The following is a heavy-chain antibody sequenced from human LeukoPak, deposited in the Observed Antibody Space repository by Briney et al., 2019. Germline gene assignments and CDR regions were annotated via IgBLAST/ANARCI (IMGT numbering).Heavy chain of an antibody. Sequence: SETLSLTCAVYGGSFSGYYWSWIRQPPGKGLEWIGEINHSGSTNYNPSLKSRVTIPVDTSKNQFSLKLSSVTAADTAVYYCARDRRYYYGSGSYYTLYFQHWGQGTLVTVSS. V-gene: IGHV4-34*01. J-gene: IGHJ1*01. CDR1: GGSFSGYY. CDR2: INHSGST. D-gene: IGHD3-10*01. CDR3: ARDRRYYYGSGSYYTLYFQH.